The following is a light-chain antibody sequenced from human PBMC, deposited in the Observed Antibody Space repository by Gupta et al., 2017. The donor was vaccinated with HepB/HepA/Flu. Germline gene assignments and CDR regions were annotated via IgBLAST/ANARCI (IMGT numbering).Light chain of an antibody. CDR3: RQEYSYPHT. CDR1: QHIRND. V-gene: IGKV1-6*01. J-gene: IGKJ2*01. Sequence: AIQMPESPSSLSASVGDRVTSTCRASQHIRNDLGWYQQKPGKAPKLLIYATSGLQSGVPSRFSGSGSDTDFTLTISSLQPEDFATYYCRQEYSYPHTFGQGTKLEIK. CDR2: ATS.